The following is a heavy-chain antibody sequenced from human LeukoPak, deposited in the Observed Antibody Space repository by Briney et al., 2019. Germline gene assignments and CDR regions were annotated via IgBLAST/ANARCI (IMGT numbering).Heavy chain of an antibody. J-gene: IGHJ3*02. CDR1: GYSFTSYW. CDR3: ARRRLPSPNAFDI. CDR2: IYPGDSDT. D-gene: IGHD6-25*01. Sequence: GESLKISCKGSGYSFTSYWIVWVRQMPGKRLEWMGIIYPGDSDTRYSPSFQGQVTISADKSISTAYLQWSSLKASDTAMYYCARRRLPSPNAFDIWGQGTMVTVSS. V-gene: IGHV5-51*01.